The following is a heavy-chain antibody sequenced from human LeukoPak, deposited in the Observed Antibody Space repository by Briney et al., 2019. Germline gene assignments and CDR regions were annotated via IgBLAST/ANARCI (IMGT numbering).Heavy chain of an antibody. J-gene: IGHJ3*02. CDR2: INPNSGST. Sequence: GASVKVSCKASGYTFTGYYMHWVRQALGQGLEWMGWINPNSGSTNYAQKFQGRVTMTRDTSISAAYMELSRLRSDDTAVYYCARAVYDSSGYYYTAFDIWGQGTMVTVSS. CDR3: ARAVYDSSGYYYTAFDI. CDR1: GYTFTGYY. V-gene: IGHV1-2*02. D-gene: IGHD3-22*01.